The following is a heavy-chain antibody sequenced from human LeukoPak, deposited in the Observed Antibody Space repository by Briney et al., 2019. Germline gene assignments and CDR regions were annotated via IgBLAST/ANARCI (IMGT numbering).Heavy chain of an antibody. CDR1: GGSISSGGYS. Sequence: SETLSLTCAVSGGSISSGGYSWSWIRQPPGKGLEWIGYIYYSGSTNYNPSLKSRVTISVDTSKNQFSLKLRSVTAADTAVYYCARDSSGWYIPDYWGQGTLVTVSS. D-gene: IGHD6-19*01. CDR3: ARDSSGWYIPDY. J-gene: IGHJ4*02. V-gene: IGHV4-61*08. CDR2: IYYSGST.